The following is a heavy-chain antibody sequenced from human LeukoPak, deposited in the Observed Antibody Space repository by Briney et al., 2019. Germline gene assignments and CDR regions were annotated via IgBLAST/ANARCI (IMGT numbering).Heavy chain of an antibody. D-gene: IGHD2-2*01. CDR3: ARTTEGYCSSTRCYGFDYYYYMDV. V-gene: IGHV4-59*01. CDR2: IYNSGST. Sequence: SETLSLTGTVSGGSISSYYWSWIRQPPGKGLEWIGYIYNSGSTNYNPSLRGRVTISLDMSKNQFSLKLSSVTAADTAVYYCARTTEGYCSSTRCYGFDYYYYMDVWGKGTTVTISS. CDR1: GGSISSYY. J-gene: IGHJ6*03.